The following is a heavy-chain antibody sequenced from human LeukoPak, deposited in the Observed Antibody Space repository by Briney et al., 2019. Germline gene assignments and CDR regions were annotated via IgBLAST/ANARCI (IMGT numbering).Heavy chain of an antibody. J-gene: IGHJ6*02. V-gene: IGHV3-66*01. CDR1: GFTVSSNY. CDR3: ARDLEPNYYYYYGMDV. Sequence: GGSLRLSCAASGFTVSSNYMSWVRQAPGKGLEWVSVIYSGGSTYYADSVKGRFTISRDNSKNTLYLQMNSLRAEDTAVYYCARDLEPNYYYYYGMDVWGQGTTVTVSS. CDR2: IYSGGST.